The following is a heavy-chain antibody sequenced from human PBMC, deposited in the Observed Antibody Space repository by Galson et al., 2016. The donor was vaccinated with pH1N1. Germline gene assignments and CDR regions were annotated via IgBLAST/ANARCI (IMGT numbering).Heavy chain of an antibody. D-gene: IGHD6-19*01. V-gene: IGHV4-4*09. CDR3: AQVTRGWPRIDF. CDR2: IFTSGAT. J-gene: IGHJ4*01. Sequence: ETLSLTCSVSGGSVNGFFWSWVRQAPGKGLEWIGYIFTSGATSYTPALESRVTISVDTAKNQVSLNLRSVTAADSAVYYCAQVTRGWPRIDFWGHVVQVTVSS. CDR1: GGSVNGFF.